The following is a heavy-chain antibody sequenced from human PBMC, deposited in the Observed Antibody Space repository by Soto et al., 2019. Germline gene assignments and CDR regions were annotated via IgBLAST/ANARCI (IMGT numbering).Heavy chain of an antibody. D-gene: IGHD3-10*01. CDR1: GFTVSSNY. CDR2: IYSGGST. V-gene: IGHV3-66*01. Sequence: GGSLRLSCAASGFTVSSNYMSWVRQAPGKGLEWVSVIYSGGSTYYADSVKGRFTISRDNSKNPLYLQMNSLRAEDTAGYYCARGGYYYGSGSPTGYWGQGTLVTVSS. CDR3: ARGGYYYGSGSPTGY. J-gene: IGHJ4*02.